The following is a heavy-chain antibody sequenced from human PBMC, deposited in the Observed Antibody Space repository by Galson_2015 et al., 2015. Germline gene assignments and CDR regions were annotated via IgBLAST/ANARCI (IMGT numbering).Heavy chain of an antibody. CDR1: GFTFSNYG. J-gene: IGHJ6*02. CDR2: ISYNGVSK. D-gene: IGHD3/OR15-3a*01. CDR3: AKDLAEFGPSGDMDV. V-gene: IGHV3-30*18. Sequence: SLRLSCAASGFTFSNYGMNWVRQAPGKGLEWVAVISYNGVSKYYTDSVKGRFTISRDNSKNTLYLQMNSLRPEDTSLYYCAKDLAEFGPSGDMDVWGHGTTVTVSS.